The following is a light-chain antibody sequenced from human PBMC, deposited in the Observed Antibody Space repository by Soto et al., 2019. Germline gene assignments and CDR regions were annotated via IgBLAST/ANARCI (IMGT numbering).Light chain of an antibody. CDR1: QSVLYSSNNKNH. CDR2: WAS. V-gene: IGKV4-1*01. CDR3: QQYYSSSLT. J-gene: IGKJ4*01. Sequence: DIVMTQSPDSLAVSLGERATFNCKSSQSVLYSSNNKNHLAWYQQKPGQPPKLLIYWASTRDSGVPDRFSGSGYGTDFTLTISSLQAEDLAVYYCQQYYSSSLTFGGGTKVEIK.